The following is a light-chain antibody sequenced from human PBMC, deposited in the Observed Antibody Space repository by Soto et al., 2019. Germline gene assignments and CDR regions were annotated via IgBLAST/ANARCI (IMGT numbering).Light chain of an antibody. V-gene: IGKV3-15*01. CDR3: QQYNNWPPRT. CDR2: AAS. J-gene: IGKJ1*01. Sequence: EIVMTQSPATLSVSPGERATLSCRASQSVSSNLAWYQQKPGQAPRLLIYAASTRATGIPARFSGSGSVTEFTLTISSLQSEDLAVYYCQQYNNWPPRTFGQGSKV. CDR1: QSVSSN.